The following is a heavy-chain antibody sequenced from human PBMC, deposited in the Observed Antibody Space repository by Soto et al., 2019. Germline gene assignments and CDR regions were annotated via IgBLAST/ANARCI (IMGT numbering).Heavy chain of an antibody. CDR2: INHSGST. CDR3: AREAGGQSVYRRWFDP. CDR1: GGSFSGYY. D-gene: IGHD3-16*02. J-gene: IGHJ5*02. V-gene: IGHV4-34*01. Sequence: PSETLSLTCAVYGGSFSGYYWSWIRQPPGKGLEWIGEINHSGSTNYNPSLKSRVTISVDTSKNQFSLKLSSVTAADTAVYYCAREAGGQSVYRRWFDPWGQGTLVTVSS.